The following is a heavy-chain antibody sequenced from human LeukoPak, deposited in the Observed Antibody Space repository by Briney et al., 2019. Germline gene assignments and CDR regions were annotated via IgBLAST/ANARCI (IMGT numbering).Heavy chain of an antibody. CDR1: GITLSNYG. CDR2: ISGSGGAT. CDR3: AKAGDLSTFAYYFDY. Sequence: GGSLRLSCAVSGITLSNYGMSWVRQAPGEGLEWVAGISGSGGATNYADSVKGRFTISRDNSKNTVYLQMNSLRAEDTAVYYCAKAGDLSTFAYYFDYWGQGSLVTVSS. D-gene: IGHD2/OR15-2a*01. J-gene: IGHJ4*02. V-gene: IGHV3-23*01.